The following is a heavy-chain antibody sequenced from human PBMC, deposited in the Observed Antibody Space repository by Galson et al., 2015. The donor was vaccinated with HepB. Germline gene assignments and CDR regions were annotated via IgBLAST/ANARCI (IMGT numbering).Heavy chain of an antibody. D-gene: IGHD3-22*01. V-gene: IGHV3-30*18. CDR2: ISYDGSNK. CDR1: GFTFSSYG. Sequence: SLRLSCAASGFTFSSYGMHWVRQAPGKGLEWVAVISYDGSNKYYADSVKGRFTISRDNSKNTLYLQMNSLRAEDTAVYYCAKDGAYDSSGYYYAYYMDVWGKGTTVTVSS. CDR3: AKDGAYDSSGYYYAYYMDV. J-gene: IGHJ6*03.